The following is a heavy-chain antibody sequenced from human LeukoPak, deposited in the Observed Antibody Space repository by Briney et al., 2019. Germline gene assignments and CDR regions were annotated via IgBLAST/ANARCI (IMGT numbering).Heavy chain of an antibody. J-gene: IGHJ4*02. Sequence: PSETLSLTCTVSGGSISSYYWGWIRQPPGKGLEWIGSIYYSGGTYYNPSLKSRVTISVDTSKNQFSLKVSSVTAADTAVYYCARSYGSGSSAGYWGQGTLVTVSS. CDR1: GGSISSYY. D-gene: IGHD3-10*01. V-gene: IGHV4-39*01. CDR3: ARSYGSGSSAGY. CDR2: IYYSGGT.